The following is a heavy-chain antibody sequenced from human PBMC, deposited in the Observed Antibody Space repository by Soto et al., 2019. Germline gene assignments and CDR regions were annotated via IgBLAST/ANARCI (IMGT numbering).Heavy chain of an antibody. J-gene: IGHJ5*02. V-gene: IGHV5-51*01. CDR1: GYSFTSYW. CDR2: IYPGDSDT. D-gene: IGHD5-18*01. CDR3: ARAPDTAMVTLNNWFDP. Sequence: PGESLKISCKGSGYSFTSYWIGWVRQMPGKGLEWMGIIYPGDSDTRYSPSFQGQVTISADKSISTAYLQWSSLKASDTAMYYCARAPDTAMVTLNNWFDPWGQGTLVTVCS.